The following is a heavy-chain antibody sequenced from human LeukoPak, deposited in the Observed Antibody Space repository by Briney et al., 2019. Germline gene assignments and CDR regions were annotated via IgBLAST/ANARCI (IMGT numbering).Heavy chain of an antibody. J-gene: IGHJ4*02. CDR1: GFTFSSYG. V-gene: IGHV3-30*18. D-gene: IGHD3-10*01. CDR3: AKDAIPLATYYYDSGSYYSPFDY. Sequence: PGGSLRLSCAASGFTFSSYGMHWVRQAPGKGLEWVAVISYDGSNKYYADSVKGRFTISRDNSKNTLYLQTNSLRAEDTAVYYCAKDAIPLATYYYDSGSYYSPFDYWGQGTLVTVSS. CDR2: ISYDGSNK.